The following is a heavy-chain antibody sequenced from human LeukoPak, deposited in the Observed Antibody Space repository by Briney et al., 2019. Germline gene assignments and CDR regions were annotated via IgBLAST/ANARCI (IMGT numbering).Heavy chain of an antibody. D-gene: IGHD5-24*01. CDR1: GYTFASHW. J-gene: IGHJ6*02. CDR3: TRSMVATKPWGLDV. Sequence: GESLKISCQGSGYTFASHWIGWVRQTPEKGLEWMGMIYPGDSDTRYSPSFQGQVTISADRSISTAFLEWSGLKASDTATYYCTRSMVATKPWGLDVWGQGTTVAVTS. V-gene: IGHV5-51*01. CDR2: IYPGDSDT.